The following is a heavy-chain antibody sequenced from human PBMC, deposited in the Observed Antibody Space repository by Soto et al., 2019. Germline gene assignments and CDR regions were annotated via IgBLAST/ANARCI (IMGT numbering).Heavy chain of an antibody. J-gene: IGHJ5*02. CDR3: TRLAGGTTNWFDP. CDR2: IYYSGST. Sequence: QVQLQESGPGLVKPSQTLSLTCTVSGGSISSGGYYWSWIRQHPGKGLEWIGYIYYSGSTYYNPSLKSRVTISVDTSKNQFSLKLSSVTAADTAVYYCTRLAGGTTNWFDPWGQGTLVTVSS. D-gene: IGHD1-1*01. CDR1: GGSISSGGYY. V-gene: IGHV4-31*03.